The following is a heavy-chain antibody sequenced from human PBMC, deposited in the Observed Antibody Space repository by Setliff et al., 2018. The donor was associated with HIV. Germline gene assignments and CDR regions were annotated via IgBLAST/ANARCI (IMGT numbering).Heavy chain of an antibody. CDR3: SRAIVAVTAIDHYYYGMDV. CDR2: IYTSGST. Sequence: SETLSLTCTVSGGSISSGIYYWSWIRQPAGKGLEWIGRIYTSGSTKYNPSLESRVTISVDTSKNQFSLRLSSVAAADTAVYYCSRAIVAVTAIDHYYYGMDVWGQGTTVTVSS. D-gene: IGHD2-21*02. J-gene: IGHJ6*02. V-gene: IGHV4-61*02. CDR1: GGSISSGIYY.